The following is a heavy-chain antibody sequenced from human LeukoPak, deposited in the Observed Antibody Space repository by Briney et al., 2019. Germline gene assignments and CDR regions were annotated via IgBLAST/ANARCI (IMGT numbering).Heavy chain of an antibody. CDR1: GGSISSHY. J-gene: IGHJ5*02. Sequence: PSETLSLTCTVSGGSISSHYWGWIRQPPGKGLEWIGYIYYSGSTNYNPSLKSRVTISVDTSKNQFSLKQSSVTAADTAVDFCARGYYFWSGYYGVGWFDPWRQGTLVSVPS. CDR3: ARGYYFWSGYYGVGWFDP. CDR2: IYYSGST. V-gene: IGHV4-59*11. D-gene: IGHD3-3*01.